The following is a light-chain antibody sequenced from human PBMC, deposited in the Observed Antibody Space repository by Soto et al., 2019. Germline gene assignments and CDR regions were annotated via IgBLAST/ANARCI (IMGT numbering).Light chain of an antibody. V-gene: IGKV1-39*01. Sequence: DIQLNQSPSSLSASVGDRVTITCRAGQGIISYLNWSQQKAGQAPRLRRDGSSSSLSGVPPRFSGSGSGTDCTLTISSLQPEDFATYYCQQTYTTPITFGQATRLEIK. CDR2: GSS. J-gene: IGKJ5*01. CDR3: QQTYTTPIT. CDR1: QGIISY.